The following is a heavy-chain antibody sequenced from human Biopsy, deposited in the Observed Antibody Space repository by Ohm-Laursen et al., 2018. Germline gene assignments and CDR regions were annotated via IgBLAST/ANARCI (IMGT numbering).Heavy chain of an antibody. CDR2: IDPDGGRT. CDR3: ARDPYCSGGNCYSPLDH. J-gene: IGHJ4*02. CDR1: GGTFSSYA. D-gene: IGHD2-15*01. V-gene: IGHV1-2*02. Sequence: SVKVSCKASGGTFSSYAISWVRQASGQGLEWMGWIDPDGGRTSFGQNFQDRVTMTSDTSTGTAYLELTRLRSDDTAVYYCARDPYCSGGNCYSPLDHWGQGTLVTVSA.